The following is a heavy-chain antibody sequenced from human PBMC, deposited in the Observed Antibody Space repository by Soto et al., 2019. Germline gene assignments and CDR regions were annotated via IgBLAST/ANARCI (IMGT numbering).Heavy chain of an antibody. Sequence: QEQLVESGGGVVQPGRSLRLSCAASGFTFSAYGMHWVRQAPGKGLEWVAVVSYDGSNEYYADSVKGRFTISRDNSWNTLYLQMNSLRAEDTAVYYCAKVTFSGDYYHYYGMDVWGQGTTVTVSS. CDR2: VSYDGSNE. D-gene: IGHD1-26*01. CDR3: AKVTFSGDYYHYYGMDV. V-gene: IGHV3-30*18. J-gene: IGHJ6*02. CDR1: GFTFSAYG.